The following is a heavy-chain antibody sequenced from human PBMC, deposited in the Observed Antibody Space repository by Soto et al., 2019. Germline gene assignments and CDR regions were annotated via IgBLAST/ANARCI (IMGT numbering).Heavy chain of an antibody. Sequence: QLQLQESGPGLVKPSETLSLTCSVSGGSINTRRYYWGWIRQPPGMGLQWIGTIFYTGSTSYNPSIKPGVTHPGDTPNPQFSLNLPSVPAAETALCYSARLDYSVYVFNSWGQGSLVIVSS. CDR3: ARLDYSVYVFNS. J-gene: IGHJ5*01. CDR1: GGSINTRRYY. CDR2: IFYTGST. D-gene: IGHD5-12*01. V-gene: IGHV4-39*01.